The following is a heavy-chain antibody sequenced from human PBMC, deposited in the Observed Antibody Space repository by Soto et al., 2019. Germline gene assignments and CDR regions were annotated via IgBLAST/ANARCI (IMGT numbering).Heavy chain of an antibody. Sequence: GGSLRLSCAASGFTFSSYAMHWVRKAPGKGLEWVAVISYDGSNKYYADSVKGRFTISRDNSKNTLYLQMNSLRAEDTAVYYCARQMATGYYYGMDVWGQGTTVTVSS. CDR1: GFTFSSYA. J-gene: IGHJ6*02. CDR2: ISYDGSNK. V-gene: IGHV3-30-3*01. CDR3: ARQMATGYYYGMDV. D-gene: IGHD5-12*01.